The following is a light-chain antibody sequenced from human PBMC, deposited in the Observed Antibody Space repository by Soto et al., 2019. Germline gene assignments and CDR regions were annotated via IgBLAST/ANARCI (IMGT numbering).Light chain of an antibody. CDR3: CSFAGSSVYV. CDR2: DVN. J-gene: IGLJ1*01. CDR1: SSDVGAYNY. Sequence: QSVLTQPRSVSGSPGQSVTISCTGTSSDVGAYNYVSWYQQHPGKAPKLLIYDVNRWPSGVPDRFSGSKSGNTASLTISGLQAEDETDYYCCSFAGSSVYVFGSGTKLTVL. V-gene: IGLV2-11*01.